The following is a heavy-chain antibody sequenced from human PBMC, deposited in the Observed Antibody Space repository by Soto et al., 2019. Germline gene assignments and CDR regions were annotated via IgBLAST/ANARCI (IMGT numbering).Heavy chain of an antibody. CDR2: IYYSGDS. J-gene: IGHJ4*02. D-gene: IGHD4-17*01. V-gene: IGHV4-30-4*01. CDR3: VGTGTTDDY. Sequence: PCETLSLTCTVSGASVRSGDYYWSSIRQSPGKGLEWIGYIYYSGDSYYNPSLKGRLTISIDTSKNQFSLILNSVTVADTAIYYCVGTGTTDDYWGRGTLVTVSS. CDR1: GASVRSGDYY.